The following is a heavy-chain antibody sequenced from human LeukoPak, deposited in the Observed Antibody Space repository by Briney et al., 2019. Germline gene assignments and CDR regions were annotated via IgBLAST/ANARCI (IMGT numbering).Heavy chain of an antibody. CDR1: GYTFTSYG. D-gene: IGHD2-8*01. Sequence: ASVKVSCKASGYTFTSYGISWVRQAPGQGLEWMGWISAYNGNTNYAQKLQGRVTMPTDTSTSTAYMELRSLRSDDTAVYYCARTRRTLGYCTNGVCYPLFYWGQGTLVTVSS. CDR2: ISAYNGNT. J-gene: IGHJ4*02. V-gene: IGHV1-18*01. CDR3: ARTRRTLGYCTNGVCYPLFY.